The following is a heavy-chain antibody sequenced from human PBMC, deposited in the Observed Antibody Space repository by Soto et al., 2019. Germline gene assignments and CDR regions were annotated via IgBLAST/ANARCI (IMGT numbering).Heavy chain of an antibody. CDR3: ASAYYYDSSGYKGIGYYYGMDV. CDR2: IKPHSGVT. CDR1: GYTFTGYY. Sequence: QVQLVQSGAEVKKPGAAVKVSCKASGYTFTGYYMHWVRQAAGQGLDLMGWIKPHSGVTNDAQKFQGRVTMPRDTYISTDYMELSRLRSDDTAVYYCASAYYYDSSGYKGIGYYYGMDVWGQGTTVTVSS. D-gene: IGHD3-22*01. V-gene: IGHV1-2*02. J-gene: IGHJ6*02.